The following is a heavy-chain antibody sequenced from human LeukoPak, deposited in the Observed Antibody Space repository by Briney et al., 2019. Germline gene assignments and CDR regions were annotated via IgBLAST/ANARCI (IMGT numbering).Heavy chain of an antibody. D-gene: IGHD3-10*01. J-gene: IGHJ6*02. CDR1: GGSISSYY. CDR2: MYYSGST. V-gene: IGHV4-59*12. CDR3: ARDKRWFGELGYYYYYGMDV. Sequence: SETLSLTCTVSGGSISSYYWSWIRQPPGKGLEWIAYMYYSGSTNYNPSLKSRVTMSADTSKNQFSLKLSSVTAADTAVYYCARDKRWFGELGYYYYYGMDVWGQGTTVTVSS.